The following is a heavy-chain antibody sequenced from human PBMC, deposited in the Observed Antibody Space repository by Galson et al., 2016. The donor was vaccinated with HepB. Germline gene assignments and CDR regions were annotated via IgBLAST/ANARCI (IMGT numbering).Heavy chain of an antibody. J-gene: IGHJ4*02. D-gene: IGHD1-14*01. CDR2: ISGSSDHT. V-gene: IGHV3-23*01. Sequence: SLRLSCAASGFTFSNYAMNWVRQAPGKGLEWIAAISGSSDHTYYADSVKGRFTISRDNFKNTLYLQLSSLRAEDTAVYYCARLTLPGICCYFYYWGQGTLVTVSS. CDR1: GFTFSNYA. CDR3: ARLTLPGICCYFYY.